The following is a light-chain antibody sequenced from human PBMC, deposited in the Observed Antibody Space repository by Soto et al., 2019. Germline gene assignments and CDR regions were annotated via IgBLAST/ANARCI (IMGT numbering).Light chain of an antibody. CDR1: QSVSSNF. J-gene: IGKJ5*01. Sequence: EIVLTQSPGTLSLSPGDRATLSCRASQSVSSNFLAWYQQTPGRAPRLLIYGASSRATGIPDRFSGSGSGTDFILTVSRLEPEELAVYYCQQYGSSPITFGQGTRLEIK. V-gene: IGKV3-20*01. CDR3: QQYGSSPIT. CDR2: GAS.